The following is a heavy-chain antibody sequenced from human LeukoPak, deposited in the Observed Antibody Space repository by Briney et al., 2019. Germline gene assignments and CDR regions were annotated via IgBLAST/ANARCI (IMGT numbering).Heavy chain of an antibody. CDR3: ARGYTLDTAMVFLDY. J-gene: IGHJ4*02. CDR2: INHSGST. V-gene: IGHV4-34*01. CDR1: GGSFSGYY. Sequence: PSETLSLTCAVYGGSFSGYYWSWIRQPPGKGLEWIGEINHSGSTNYNPSLKSRVTISVDTSKNQFSLKLSSVTAADTAVYYCARGYTLDTAMVFLDYWGQGTLVTVSS. D-gene: IGHD5-18*01.